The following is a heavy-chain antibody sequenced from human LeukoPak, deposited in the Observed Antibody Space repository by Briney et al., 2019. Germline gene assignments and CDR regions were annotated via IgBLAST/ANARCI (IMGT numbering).Heavy chain of an antibody. CDR2: IKQDGSEK. CDR3: ARDWVRDAFDI. D-gene: IGHD1-1*01. J-gene: IGHJ3*02. Sequence: GGSLRLSCAASGFTFSSYWMSWVRQAPGKGLEWVANIKQDGSEKYYVDSVKGRFTISRDNAKNSLYLQMNNLRAEDTAVYYCARDWVRDAFDIWGQGTMVTVSS. CDR1: GFTFSSYW. V-gene: IGHV3-7*01.